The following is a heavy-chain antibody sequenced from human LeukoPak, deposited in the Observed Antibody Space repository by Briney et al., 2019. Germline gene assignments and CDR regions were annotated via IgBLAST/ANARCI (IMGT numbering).Heavy chain of an antibody. CDR2: ISYDGSNK. Sequence: GGSLRLSCAASGFTFSSYAMHWVRQAPGKGLEWVAVISYDGSNKYYADSVKGRITISRDNSKNTLYLQMNSLRAEDTAVYYCAKVRGYCSSTSCQGWDYWGQGTLVTVSS. D-gene: IGHD2-2*01. CDR3: AKVRGYCSSTSCQGWDY. V-gene: IGHV3-30*04. J-gene: IGHJ4*02. CDR1: GFTFSSYA.